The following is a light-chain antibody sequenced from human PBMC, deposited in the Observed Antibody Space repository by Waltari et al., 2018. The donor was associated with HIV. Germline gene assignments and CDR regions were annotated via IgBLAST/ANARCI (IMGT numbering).Light chain of an antibody. CDR1: SFNIWAGSD. J-gene: IGLJ3*02. Sequence: QSVLTQPPSVSGPPGQRVTISCTGNSFNIWAGSDVHWYRQFPGTAPRLLIHGNTNRPSGVPDRFSGSKSDTSASLAITGLEAEDEADYYCQSYDRSLTGWVFGGGTKLTVL. V-gene: IGLV1-40*01. CDR3: QSYDRSLTGWV. CDR2: GNT.